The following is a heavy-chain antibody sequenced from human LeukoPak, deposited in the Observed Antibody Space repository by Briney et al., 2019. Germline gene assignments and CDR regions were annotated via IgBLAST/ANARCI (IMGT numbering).Heavy chain of an antibody. CDR3: ATLSTRDGYNTYYYYYYMDV. V-gene: IGHV1-2*06. CDR2: INPNSGGT. D-gene: IGHD5-24*01. J-gene: IGHJ6*03. Sequence: ASVKVPCKASGYTFTGYYMHWVRQAPGQGLEWMGRINPNSGGTNYAQKFQGRVTMTRDTSISTAYMELSRLRSDDTAVYYCATLSTRDGYNTYYYYYYMDVWGKGTTVTVSS. CDR1: GYTFTGYY.